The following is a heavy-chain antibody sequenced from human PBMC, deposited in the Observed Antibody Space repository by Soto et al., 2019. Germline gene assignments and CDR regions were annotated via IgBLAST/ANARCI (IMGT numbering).Heavy chain of an antibody. V-gene: IGHV3-48*01. CDR2: ISSSSSTI. Sequence: EVQLVESGGSLVQPGGSMRLSCAASGFTFSSYSMNWVRQAPGKGLEWVSYISSSSSTIYYADSVKGRFTISRDNAKNSLYLQMNSLRAEDTAVYYCARELRYGSGSYLGWFDPWGQGTLVTVSS. CDR3: ARELRYGSGSYLGWFDP. CDR1: GFTFSSYS. J-gene: IGHJ5*02. D-gene: IGHD3-10*01.